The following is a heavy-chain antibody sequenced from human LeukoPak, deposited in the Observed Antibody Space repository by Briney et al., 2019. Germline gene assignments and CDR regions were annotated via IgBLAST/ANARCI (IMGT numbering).Heavy chain of an antibody. Sequence: PSETLSLTCTVSGGSISYYYWTWIRQPPGKGLEWIGYIYYSGSTNYNPSLKSRVTISVDTSKNQFSLKLSSVTAADTAVYYCARIAVAGGYYYYSMDVWGKGTTVTVSS. V-gene: IGHV4-59*08. CDR2: IYYSGST. CDR3: ARIAVAGGYYYYSMDV. D-gene: IGHD6-19*01. CDR1: GGSISYYY. J-gene: IGHJ6*03.